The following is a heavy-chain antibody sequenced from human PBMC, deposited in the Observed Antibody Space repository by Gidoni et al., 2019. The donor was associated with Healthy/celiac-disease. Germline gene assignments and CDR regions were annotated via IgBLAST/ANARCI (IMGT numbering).Heavy chain of an antibody. D-gene: IGHD2-21*02. CDR3: ARGLGGYCGGDCSLQYYFDY. J-gene: IGHJ4*02. CDR2: ISYDGSNK. Sequence: QVQLVASGVGVVQPGRSRSLSCATSGFTFRRYAMHWVRQAPRKGLEWVAVISYDGSNKDYADSVKGRFTISRDNSKNTLYLQMNSLRAEDTAVYYCARGLGGYCGGDCSLQYYFDYWGQGTLVTVSS. V-gene: IGHV3-30-3*01. CDR1: GFTFRRYA.